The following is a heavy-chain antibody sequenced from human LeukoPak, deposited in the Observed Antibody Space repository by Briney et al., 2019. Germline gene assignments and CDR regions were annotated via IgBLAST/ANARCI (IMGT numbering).Heavy chain of an antibody. D-gene: IGHD3-22*01. CDR1: GYTFTGYY. V-gene: IGHV1-2*02. CDR3: ARIRDSSGYKYFDL. J-gene: IGHJ2*01. Sequence: GASVKVSCKASGYTFTGYYMHWVRQAPGQGLEWMGCINPNSGSTNYAQKFQGRVTMTRDTSISTAYMELSRLRSDDTAVYYCARIRDSSGYKYFDLWGRGTLVTVSS. CDR2: INPNSGST.